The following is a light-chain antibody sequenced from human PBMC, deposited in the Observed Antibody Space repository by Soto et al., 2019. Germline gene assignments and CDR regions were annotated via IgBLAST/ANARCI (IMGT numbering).Light chain of an antibody. Sequence: EIVLTQSPCTLSLSPGERATLSCRASQSVSSSYLAWYQQKPGQAPRLLIYGASSRATGIPDRFSGSASGTDFTLTISSLEPEDFAVYYCQQYGTSPLTFGGGTKVEIK. V-gene: IGKV3-20*01. J-gene: IGKJ4*01. CDR1: QSVSSSY. CDR3: QQYGTSPLT. CDR2: GAS.